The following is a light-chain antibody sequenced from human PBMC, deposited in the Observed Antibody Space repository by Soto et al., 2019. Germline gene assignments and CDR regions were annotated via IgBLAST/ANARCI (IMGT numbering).Light chain of an antibody. J-gene: IGKJ5*01. V-gene: IGKV3-15*01. Sequence: EIVLTQSPSTLSVSPGERATLSCRASQNIDNKLFWYQQKPGQAPSLLLSNAVTRAPVIPARFSGSGFGTEFTLTISSLQPEDFAIYYCQQYKSWWPITFGQGTRLEI. CDR2: NAV. CDR3: QQYKSWWPIT. CDR1: QNIDNK.